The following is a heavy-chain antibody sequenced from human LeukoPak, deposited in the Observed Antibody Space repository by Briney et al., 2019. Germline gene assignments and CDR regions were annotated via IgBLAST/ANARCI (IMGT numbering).Heavy chain of an antibody. V-gene: IGHV4-34*01. CDR1: GGSFSGYY. Sequence: SETLSLTCAVYGGSFSGYYWSWIRQPPGKGLEWIGEINHSGSTNYNPSLKSRVTISVDTSKNQFSLKLSSVTAVDTAVYYCARGRGTIFGVVIIPPYYDYWGQGTLVTVSS. CDR2: INHSGST. J-gene: IGHJ4*02. CDR3: ARGRGTIFGVVIIPPYYDY. D-gene: IGHD3-3*01.